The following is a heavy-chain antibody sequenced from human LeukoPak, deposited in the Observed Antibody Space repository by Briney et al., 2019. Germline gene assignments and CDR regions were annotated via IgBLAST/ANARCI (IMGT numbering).Heavy chain of an antibody. CDR2: IYSDGST. CDR1: GFTVSSNY. CDR3: AKERAQGSSSWYYFDY. Sequence: GGSLRLSCAASGFTVSSNYMSWVRQAPGKGLEWVSLIYSDGSTSYADSVKGRFTISRDNAKNSLYLQMNSLRAEDTALYYCAKERAQGSSSWYYFDYWGQGTLVTVSS. J-gene: IGHJ4*02. D-gene: IGHD6-13*01. V-gene: IGHV3-53*05.